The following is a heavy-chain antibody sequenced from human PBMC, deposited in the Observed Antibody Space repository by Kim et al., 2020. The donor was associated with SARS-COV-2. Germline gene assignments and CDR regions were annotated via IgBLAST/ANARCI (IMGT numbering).Heavy chain of an antibody. D-gene: IGHD3-22*01. CDR1: GFTVSSNY. V-gene: IGHV3-53*01. CDR2: IYSGGST. CDR3: ARGQEGAGKGTYYYDSSGYPFDP. Sequence: GGSLRLSCAASGFTVSSNYMSWVRQAPGKGLEWVSVIYSGGSTYYADSVKGRFTISRDNSKNTLYLQMNSLRAEDTAVYYCARGQEGAGKGTYYYDSSGYPFDPWGQGTLVTVSS. J-gene: IGHJ5*02.